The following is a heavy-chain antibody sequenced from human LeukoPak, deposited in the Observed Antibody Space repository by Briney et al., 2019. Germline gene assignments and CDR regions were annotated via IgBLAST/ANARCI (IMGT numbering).Heavy chain of an antibody. J-gene: IGHJ4*02. D-gene: IGHD3-3*01. CDR2: IYHSGST. Sequence: PSETLSLTCTVSGYSISSGYYWGWIRQPPGKGLEWIGSIYHSGSTNYNPSLKSRVTISVDTSKNQFSLKLSSVTAADTAVYYCARALLSGYLFDYWGQGTLVTVSS. CDR1: GYSISSGYY. V-gene: IGHV4-38-2*02. CDR3: ARALLSGYLFDY.